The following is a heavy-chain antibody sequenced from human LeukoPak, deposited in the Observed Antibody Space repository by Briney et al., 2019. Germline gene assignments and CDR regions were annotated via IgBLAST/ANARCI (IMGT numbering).Heavy chain of an antibody. CDR3: ARDVTHSSFDP. CDR1: GYTFTSYY. CDR2: INPSGGST. D-gene: IGHD5-18*01. J-gene: IGHJ5*02. Sequence: ASVKVSCKASGYTFTSYYMHWVRQAPGQGLEWMGIINPSGGSTSYAQKFQGRVTMTRDMSTSTAYMELRSLRSDDTAVYYCARDVTHSSFDPWGQGTLVTVSS. V-gene: IGHV1-46*01.